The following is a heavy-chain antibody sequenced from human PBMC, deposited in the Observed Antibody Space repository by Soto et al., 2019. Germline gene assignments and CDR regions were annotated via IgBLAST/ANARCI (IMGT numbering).Heavy chain of an antibody. CDR3: ARGVLNSYGTDV. CDR2: INSDGSTT. CDR1: GFSLSTYW. V-gene: IGHV3-74*01. J-gene: IGHJ6*02. Sequence: GGSLRLSCAASGFSLSTYWMHWVRQAPGKGLVWVSRINSDGSTTDYADSVEGRFTISRDNARNTLYLQMNSLRAEDTAVYYCARGVLNSYGTDVWGQGTTVTVSS.